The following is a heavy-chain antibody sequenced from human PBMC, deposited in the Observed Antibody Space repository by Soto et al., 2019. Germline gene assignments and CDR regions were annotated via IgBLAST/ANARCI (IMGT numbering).Heavy chain of an antibody. Sequence: EVQLVESGGGLVQPGGSLRLSCAASGFTFSSYDMHWVRQATGKGLEWVSAIGTAGDTYYPGSVKGRFTISRENAKNSVYLQMNSLRAGDTAVYYCARRGKGGNWNDDDDYAFDIWGQGTMVTVSS. CDR3: ARRGKGGNWNDDDDYAFDI. D-gene: IGHD1-1*01. CDR2: IGTAGDT. CDR1: GFTFSSYD. J-gene: IGHJ3*02. V-gene: IGHV3-13*01.